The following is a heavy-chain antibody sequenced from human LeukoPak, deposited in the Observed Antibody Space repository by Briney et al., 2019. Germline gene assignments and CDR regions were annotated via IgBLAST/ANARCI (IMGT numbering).Heavy chain of an antibody. CDR2: IRYDGSDK. D-gene: IGHD6-19*01. V-gene: IGHV3-30*02. Sequence: GGSLRLSCAASGFTFRNYGMHWVRQAPGKGLEWVAFIRYDGSDKYYADSVKGRFTISRDNSKNTLYLQMDSLRAEDTAVYYCAKDPPGGSGWQIDYWGQGTLVTVSS. CDR3: AKDPPGGSGWQIDY. CDR1: GFTFRNYG. J-gene: IGHJ4*02.